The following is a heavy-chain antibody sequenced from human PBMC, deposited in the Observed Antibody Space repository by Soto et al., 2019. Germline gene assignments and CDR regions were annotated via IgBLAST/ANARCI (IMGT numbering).Heavy chain of an antibody. J-gene: IGHJ4*02. Sequence: EVQLLESGGGLVQPGGSLRLSCAASGFTVSSYAMSWVRQAPGKGLEWVSAISGSGGSTYYADSVKGRFTISRDNSKNTLYLQMNRLRAEDTAVYYCAKRVAAGVFGVGTGPVDYWGQGSLVTVSS. CDR1: GFTVSSYA. D-gene: IGHD3-3*01. V-gene: IGHV3-23*01. CDR2: ISGSGGST. CDR3: AKRVAAGVFGVGTGPVDY.